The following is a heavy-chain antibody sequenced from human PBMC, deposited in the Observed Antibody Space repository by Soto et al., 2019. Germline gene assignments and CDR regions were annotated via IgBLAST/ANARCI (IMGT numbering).Heavy chain of an antibody. CDR2: ISGSGGST. V-gene: IGHV3-23*01. CDR1: GFTFSSYA. J-gene: IGHJ4*02. D-gene: IGHD6-13*01. Sequence: GGSLRLSCAASGFTFSSYAMSWVRQAPGKGLEWVSAISGSGGSTYYADSLKGRFTISRDNSKNTLYLQMNSLRAEDTAVYYCAKDPDSSSWHHLPPVDDYWGQGTLVTVSS. CDR3: AKDPDSSSWHHLPPVDDY.